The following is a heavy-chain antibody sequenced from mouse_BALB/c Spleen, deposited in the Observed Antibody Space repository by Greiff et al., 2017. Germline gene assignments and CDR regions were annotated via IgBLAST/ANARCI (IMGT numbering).Heavy chain of an antibody. J-gene: IGHJ1*01. Sequence: QVQLQQSGAELARPGASVKLSCKASGYTFTSYWMQWVKQRPGQGLEWIGAIYPGDGDTRYTQKFKGKATLTADKSSSTAYMQLSSLASEDSAVYYCARSGLLRYFDVWGAGTTVTVSS. D-gene: IGHD2-3*01. CDR2: IYPGDGDT. CDR1: GYTFTSYW. V-gene: IGHV1-87*01. CDR3: ARSGLLRYFDV.